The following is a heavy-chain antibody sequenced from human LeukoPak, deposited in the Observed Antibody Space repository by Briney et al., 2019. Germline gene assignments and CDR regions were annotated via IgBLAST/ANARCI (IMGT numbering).Heavy chain of an antibody. CDR2: IYHSGST. Sequence: SETLSLTCTVSGYSISSGYYWGWIRQPPGKGLEWIGSIYHSGSTYYNPSLKSRVTISIDTSKNQFSLKLSSVTAADTAVYYCARQNYYDSSGYSDYWGQGTLVTVSS. J-gene: IGHJ4*02. CDR3: ARQNYYDSSGYSDY. CDR1: GYSISSGYY. D-gene: IGHD3-22*01. V-gene: IGHV4-38-2*02.